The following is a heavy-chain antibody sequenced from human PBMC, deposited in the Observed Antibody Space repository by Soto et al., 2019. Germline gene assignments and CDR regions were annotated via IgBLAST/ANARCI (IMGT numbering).Heavy chain of an antibody. CDR1: GGTFNTDG. CDR3: VRFYGSGSYSLVDN. D-gene: IGHD3-10*01. V-gene: IGHV1-69*01. CDR2: IIPMFGTP. J-gene: IGHJ4*02. Sequence: QVQLVQSGADVKKSGSSVKVSCKASGGTFNTDGFNWVRQAPGQGLEWMGGIIPMFGTPNYAQKFQARVTIVADEFTRTVYMELSSLQSEDTAVYYCVRFYGSGSYSLVDNCGQGTLVTVSS.